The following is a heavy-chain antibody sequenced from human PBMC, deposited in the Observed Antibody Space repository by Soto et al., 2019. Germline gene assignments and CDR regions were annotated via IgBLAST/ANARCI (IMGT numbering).Heavy chain of an antibody. V-gene: IGHV4-34*01. CDR2: INHSGST. CDR3: ARARYDSSGYDAFDI. D-gene: IGHD3-22*01. CDR1: GGSFSGYY. Sequence: PSETLSLTCAVYGGSFSGYYWTWIRQPPGKGLEWIGEINHSGSTNYNASLKSRVTISVDTSKNQFSLKLRSVIAADTAVYYCARARYDSSGYDAFDIWGQGTMVTVSS. J-gene: IGHJ3*02.